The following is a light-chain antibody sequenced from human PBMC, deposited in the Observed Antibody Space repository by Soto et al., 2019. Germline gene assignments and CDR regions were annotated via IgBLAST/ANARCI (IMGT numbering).Light chain of an antibody. Sequence: QSVLTQPASVSGSPGQSITISCTGTSSDVGGYNSVSWYQQHPDKAPQLMIFDVSNRPSGISDRFSGSKSGNTASLTISGLQAEDEADYYCSSYTNANSLVFGGGTKSPS. J-gene: IGLJ2*01. V-gene: IGLV2-14*03. CDR2: DVS. CDR1: SSDVGGYNS. CDR3: SSYTNANSLV.